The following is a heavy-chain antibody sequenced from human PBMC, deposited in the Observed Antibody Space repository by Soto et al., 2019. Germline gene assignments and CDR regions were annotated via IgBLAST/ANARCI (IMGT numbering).Heavy chain of an antibody. CDR3: ARGIGYCSSINCYSSRRLRFDS. D-gene: IGHD2-2*01. V-gene: IGHV4-34*01. J-gene: IGHJ4*02. CDR1: GGSFSGYY. Sequence: QVQLQQWGAGLLKPSETLSLTCAVYGGSFSGYYWTWIRQSPEKGLEWIGEVNHSGTTYYNPSLKTRVTISVHTPKHQFSLKMSSVTAADTAVYYCARGIGYCSSINCYSSRRLRFDSGGQGTLVTVSS. CDR2: VNHSGTT.